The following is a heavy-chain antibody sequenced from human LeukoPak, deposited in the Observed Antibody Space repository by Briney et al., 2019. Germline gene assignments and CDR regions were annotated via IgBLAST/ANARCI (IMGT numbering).Heavy chain of an antibody. V-gene: IGHV3-7*01. D-gene: IGHD3-16*02. CDR3: ARGFGYDYVWGSYRSYYFDY. Sequence: GGSLRLSCAASGFTFSSYWMSWVRQAPGKGLEWVANIKQDGSEKYYVDSVKGRFTISRDNAKNSLYLQMNSLRAEDTAVYYCARGFGYDYVWGSYRSYYFDYWGQGILVTVSS. J-gene: IGHJ4*02. CDR1: GFTFSSYW. CDR2: IKQDGSEK.